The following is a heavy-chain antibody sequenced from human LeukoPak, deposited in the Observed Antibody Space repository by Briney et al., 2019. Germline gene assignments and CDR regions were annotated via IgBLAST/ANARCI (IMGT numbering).Heavy chain of an antibody. J-gene: IGHJ4*02. D-gene: IGHD3-22*01. CDR2: ISWNSGSI. CDR3: AKDSTLYYYDSSGTIDY. CDR1: VFTFDDYA. V-gene: IGHV3-9*01. Sequence: PGGSLRLSCAASVFTFDDYAMHWVRQAPGKGLEWVSGISWNSGSIGYADSVKGRFTISRDNAKNSLYLQMNSLRAEDTALYYCAKDSTLYYYDSSGTIDYWGQGTLVTVSS.